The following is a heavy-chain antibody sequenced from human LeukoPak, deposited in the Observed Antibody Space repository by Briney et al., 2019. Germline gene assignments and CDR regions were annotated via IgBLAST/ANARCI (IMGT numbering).Heavy chain of an antibody. CDR3: AKGVGAYDAFDI. CDR1: GFTFSSYG. J-gene: IGHJ3*02. D-gene: IGHD1-26*01. Sequence: GGSLRLSCAASGFTFSSYGMHWVRQAPGKGLEWVAFIRYDGSNKYYADSVKGRFTISRDNAKNSLYLQMNSLRAEDMALYYCAKGVGAYDAFDIWGQGTMVTVSS. V-gene: IGHV3-30*02. CDR2: IRYDGSNK.